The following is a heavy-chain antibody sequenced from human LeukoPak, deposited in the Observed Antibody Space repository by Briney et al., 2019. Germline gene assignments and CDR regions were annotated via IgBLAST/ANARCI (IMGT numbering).Heavy chain of an antibody. V-gene: IGHV4-61*01. CDR3: AKVSNGWPYFFGS. CDR1: GGSVSSISYY. CDR2: IYQNGST. D-gene: IGHD6-19*01. Sequence: PSETLALTCTVSGGSVSSISYYWTWIRQSPGKGLEWIGHIYQNGSTNYFPSLETRLTISLATSKNQFSLKLSSVTAADTAVYSCAKVSNGWPYFFGSWGQGVQVTVSS. J-gene: IGHJ4*02.